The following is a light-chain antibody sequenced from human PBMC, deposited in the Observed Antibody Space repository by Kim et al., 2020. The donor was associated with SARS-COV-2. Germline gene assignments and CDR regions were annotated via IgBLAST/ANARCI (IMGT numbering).Light chain of an antibody. CDR1: QSVSSN. V-gene: IGKV3-15*01. J-gene: IGKJ2*01. CDR3: QQYNSMYT. CDR2: GAS. Sequence: LSVSPGERATLSCRASQSVSSNLAWYQQKPGQAPRLLIYGASTRATGISARFSGSGSGTEFTLTITSLQSEEFAVYYCQQYNSMYTFGQGTKLEI.